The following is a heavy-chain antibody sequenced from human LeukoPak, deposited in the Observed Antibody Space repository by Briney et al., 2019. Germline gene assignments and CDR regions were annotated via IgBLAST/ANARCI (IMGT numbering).Heavy chain of an antibody. CDR3: ARMGYDILTGYNSRIDY. CDR1: GFTFSSYA. V-gene: IGHV3-23*01. D-gene: IGHD3-9*01. J-gene: IGHJ4*02. CDR2: ISGSGGST. Sequence: PGGSLRLSCAASGFTFSSYAMSWVRQAPGKGLEWVSAISGSGGSTYYADSVKGRFTISRDNSKNTLYLQMNSLRAEDTAVYYCARMGYDILTGYNSRIDYRGQGTLVTVSS.